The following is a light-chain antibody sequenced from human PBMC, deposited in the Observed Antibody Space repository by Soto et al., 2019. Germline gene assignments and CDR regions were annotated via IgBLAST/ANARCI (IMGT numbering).Light chain of an antibody. J-gene: IGKJ3*01. V-gene: IGKV3-11*01. CDR2: DAS. Sequence: EIVLTQSPATLSLSPGERATLACRASQSVSSYLAWYQQKPGQAPRLLLYDASNRATGIPARVSGSGSGTDFTHTVSRLEPEDFAVYYGQQPPGSTFGPGTKVDIK. CDR1: QSVSSY. CDR3: QQPPGST.